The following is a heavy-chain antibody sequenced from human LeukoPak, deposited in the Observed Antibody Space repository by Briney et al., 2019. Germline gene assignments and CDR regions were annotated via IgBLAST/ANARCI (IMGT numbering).Heavy chain of an antibody. V-gene: IGHV3-74*01. D-gene: IGHD6-19*01. CDR1: GNYW. CDR2: INSDGSWT. Sequence: GGSLRLSCVASGNYWMHWVRQAPGKGLVWVSHINSDGSWTSYADSVKGRFTISKDNAKNTVYLQMNTLRAEDTAVYYCARGGIAVAGPRHAFDIWGQGTMVTVSS. CDR3: ARGGIAVAGPRHAFDI. J-gene: IGHJ3*02.